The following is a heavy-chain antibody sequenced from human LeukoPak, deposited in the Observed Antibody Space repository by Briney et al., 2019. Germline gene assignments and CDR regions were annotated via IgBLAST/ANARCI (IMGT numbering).Heavy chain of an antibody. Sequence: ASVKVSCKTSGYTFSDYYIHWIRQAPGQGLEWVGWINPNSGDTDYAQKFQGRVTVTRDTSISTAYMELGRLRSDDTAVYYCARDNNVCTTGVCYGDFDYWGQGTLVTVSS. J-gene: IGHJ4*02. CDR3: ARDNNVCTTGVCYGDFDY. CDR2: INPNSGDT. D-gene: IGHD2-8*01. CDR1: GYTFSDYY. V-gene: IGHV1-2*02.